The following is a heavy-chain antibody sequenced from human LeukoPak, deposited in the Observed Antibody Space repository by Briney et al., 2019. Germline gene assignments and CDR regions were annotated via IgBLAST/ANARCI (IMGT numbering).Heavy chain of an antibody. D-gene: IGHD3-10*01. CDR1: GGSIRSGDYY. Sequence: SETLSLTCTVSGGSIRSGDYYWSWIRQPPGKGLEWIGYIYYSGSTYYNPSLKSRVTISVDTSKNQFSLKLSSVTAADTAVYYCARDTWGYGSGSYYNGAFDYWGQGTLVTVSS. V-gene: IGHV4-30-4*01. CDR3: ARDTWGYGSGSYYNGAFDY. CDR2: IYYSGST. J-gene: IGHJ4*02.